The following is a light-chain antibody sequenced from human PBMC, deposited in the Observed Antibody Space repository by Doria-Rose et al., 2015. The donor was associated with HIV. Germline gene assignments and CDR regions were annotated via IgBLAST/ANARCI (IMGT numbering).Light chain of an antibody. CDR1: QSVSAD. Sequence: MTQSPETLSVSPGESATLSCRASQSVSADLAWYQHKPGQAPRLLIWGASTRATGIPAGFSGSGSGTEFTLTISSLQSEDFAIYFCHQYNNWPTSGQGTRLDIK. CDR3: HQYNNWPT. J-gene: IGKJ5*01. V-gene: IGKV3-15*01. CDR2: GAS.